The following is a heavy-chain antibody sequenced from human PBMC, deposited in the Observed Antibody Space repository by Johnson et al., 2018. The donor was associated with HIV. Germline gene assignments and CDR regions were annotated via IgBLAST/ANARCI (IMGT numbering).Heavy chain of an antibody. CDR2: IYSGGST. CDR1: GFTVSSNY. J-gene: IGHJ3*02. CDR3: ASDNGGTKDAFDM. V-gene: IGHV3-53*01. Sequence: VQLVESGGGLIQPGGSLRLSCAASGFTVSSNYMSWVRQAPGKGLECVSVIYSGGSTYYADSVKGRFTISRDNSKNTLYLQMNSLRAEDTAVYYCASDNGGTKDAFDMWGQGTMVTVSS. D-gene: IGHD3-10*01.